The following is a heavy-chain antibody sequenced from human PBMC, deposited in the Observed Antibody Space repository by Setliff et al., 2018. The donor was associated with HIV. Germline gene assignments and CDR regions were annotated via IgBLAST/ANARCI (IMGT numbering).Heavy chain of an antibody. CDR1: GYTFTSYD. CDR2: IIPIFGTA. D-gene: IGHD3-16*02. CDR3: VGGANYVWGSYRPRKGPFDY. V-gene: IGHV1-69*05. J-gene: IGHJ4*02. Sequence: SVKVSCKASGYTFTSYDINWVRQATGQGLEWMGGIIPIFGTANYAQKFQGRVTITTDESTSTAYMELSSLRSEDTAVYYCVGGANYVWGSYRPRKGPFDYWGQGTLVTVSS.